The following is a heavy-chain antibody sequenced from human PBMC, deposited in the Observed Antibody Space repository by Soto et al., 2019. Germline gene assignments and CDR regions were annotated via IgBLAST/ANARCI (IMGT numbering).Heavy chain of an antibody. CDR3: ARYGGYEGLRFDP. CDR2: IFYSGST. J-gene: IGHJ5*02. CDR1: GGSISSGDYY. Sequence: QVQLQESGPGLVKPSQTLSLTCTVSGGSISSGDYYWSWIRQPPGKGLEWIGYIFYSGSTYYNPSLKSRVTTSVDTSKNQFSLKLSSVTAADTGVYYCARYGGYEGLRFDPWGQGTLVTVSS. D-gene: IGHD5-12*01. V-gene: IGHV4-30-4*01.